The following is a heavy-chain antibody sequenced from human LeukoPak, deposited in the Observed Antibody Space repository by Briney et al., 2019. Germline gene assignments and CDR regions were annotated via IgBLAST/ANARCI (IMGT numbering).Heavy chain of an antibody. CDR1: GYSFSDYY. Sequence: PSETLSLACTFSGYSFSDYYWTWIRRPPGGTLEWIGHIYYRGSTKYNPSLKNRVSISLDTSKNQVSLTLTSVTAPDTAVYSCARAMRWTSGPVELGWFDRWGQGTQVIVSS. J-gene: IGHJ5*02. CDR3: ARAMRWTSGPVELGWFDR. V-gene: IGHV4-59*01. CDR2: IYYRGST. D-gene: IGHD1-1*01.